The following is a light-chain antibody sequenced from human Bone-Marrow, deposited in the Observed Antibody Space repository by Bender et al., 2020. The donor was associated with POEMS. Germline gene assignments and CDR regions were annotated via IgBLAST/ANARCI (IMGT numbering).Light chain of an antibody. Sequence: QSALTQPASVSGSPGQSITISCTGTSSDVGGYDYVSWYQQYPGKAPQVIIYEVSQRPSGVSDRFSGSKSGNTAFLTISGLQSEDEADYYCCSYAGLTTWEFGGGTKLTVL. CDR3: CSYAGLTTWE. J-gene: IGLJ2*01. CDR2: EVS. CDR1: SSDVGGYDY. V-gene: IGLV2-23*02.